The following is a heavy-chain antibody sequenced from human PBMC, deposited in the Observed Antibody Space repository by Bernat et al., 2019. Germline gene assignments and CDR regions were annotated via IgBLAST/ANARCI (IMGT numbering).Heavy chain of an antibody. CDR3: ARDAYGSGSYYYSYYGMGV. Sequence: QVQLVQSGAEVKKPGASVKVSCKASGYTFTGYYMHWVRQAPGQGLEWMGWINPNSGGTNYAQKFQGWVTMTRDTSISTAYMELSRLRSDDTAVYYCARDAYGSGSYYYSYYGMGVWGQGTKVTVSS. D-gene: IGHD3-10*01. J-gene: IGHJ6*02. V-gene: IGHV1-2*04. CDR2: INPNSGGT. CDR1: GYTFTGYY.